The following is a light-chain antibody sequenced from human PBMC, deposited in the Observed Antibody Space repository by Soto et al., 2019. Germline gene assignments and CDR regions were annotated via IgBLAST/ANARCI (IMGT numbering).Light chain of an antibody. CDR2: DAY. J-gene: IGLJ1*01. CDR3: LVSYSGSYV. CDR1: TGAVTSGHY. V-gene: IGLV7-46*01. Sequence: QAVVTQEPSLTVSPGGTVTLTCGSSTGAVTSGHYPYWFQQKPDQAPRTLIYDAYKKHSWTPARFSGSLLGGKAALTLSGAQPDDEADYYCLVSYSGSYVFGTGTKLTVL.